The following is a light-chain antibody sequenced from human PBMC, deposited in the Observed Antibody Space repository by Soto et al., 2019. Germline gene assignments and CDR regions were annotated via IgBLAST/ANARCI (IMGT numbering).Light chain of an antibody. CDR3: QHFNSDPIT. CDR1: QGISSA. J-gene: IGKJ5*01. CDR2: DAS. V-gene: IGKV1-13*02. Sequence: AIQLTQSPSSLSASVGDRVTITCRASQGISSALAWYQQKPGKAPKLLIYDASSLESGVASRFSGSLSGTDFTLTISNLQPEDFVTYDCQHFNSDPITFGQWKRLEIK.